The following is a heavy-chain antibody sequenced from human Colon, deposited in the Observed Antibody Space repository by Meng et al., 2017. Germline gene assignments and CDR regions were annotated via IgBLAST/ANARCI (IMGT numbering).Heavy chain of an antibody. CDR1: GITLTNAW. CDR2: IKPQIAGGTT. V-gene: IGHV3-15*05. CDR3: TTLSA. J-gene: IGHJ5*02. Sequence: EVQLVESGGGLVKPGESLRLSCAASGITLTNAWMFWVRQAPGKGLEWVGRIKPQIAGGTTDYPAPVKGRFTVSRDDSQNMLHLQMGSLKSEDTAIYYCTTLSAWGQGTLVTVSS.